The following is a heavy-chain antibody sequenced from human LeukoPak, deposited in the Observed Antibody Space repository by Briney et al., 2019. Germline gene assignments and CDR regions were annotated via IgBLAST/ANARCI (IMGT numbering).Heavy chain of an antibody. D-gene: IGHD3-10*01. Sequence: GASVKVSCKASGYTFTNYVVHWVRQAPGQRPDWMGWINAGNGDTKYSQNFQGRVTITRDTSASTVYMELSSLRSEDTAVYYCARGEYAFDIWGQGTMVTVSS. CDR2: INAGNGDT. V-gene: IGHV1-3*01. CDR1: GYTFTNYV. CDR3: ARGEYAFDI. J-gene: IGHJ3*02.